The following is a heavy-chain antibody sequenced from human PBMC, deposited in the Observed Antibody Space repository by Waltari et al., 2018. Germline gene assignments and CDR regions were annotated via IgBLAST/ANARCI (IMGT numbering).Heavy chain of an antibody. D-gene: IGHD2-2*02. Sequence: QVQLVQSGAEVKKPGASVKVSCKVSGYTLTELSMHWVRQAPGKGLEWMGGFDPEDGETIYAQKFQGRVTMTEDTSTDAAYMELSSLRSEDTAVYYCATSGYCSSTSCYTRPGVDYWGQGTLVTVSS. CDR2: FDPEDGET. CDR1: GYTLTELS. CDR3: ATSGYCSSTSCYTRPGVDY. J-gene: IGHJ4*01. V-gene: IGHV1-24*01.